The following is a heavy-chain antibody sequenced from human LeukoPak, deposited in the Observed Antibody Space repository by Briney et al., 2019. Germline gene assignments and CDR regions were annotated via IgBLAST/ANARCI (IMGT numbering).Heavy chain of an antibody. V-gene: IGHV4-59*08. Sequence: PSETLSLTCTVSGGSISSYYWSWIRQPPGKRLEWIGYISYSGSTNYNPSLKSRVTMSVDTSKNQFSLKLSSVTAADTAVYYCARHGSWNPFDYWGQGTLVTVSS. CDR3: ARHGSWNPFDY. D-gene: IGHD2-15*01. J-gene: IGHJ4*02. CDR1: GGSISSYY. CDR2: ISYSGST.